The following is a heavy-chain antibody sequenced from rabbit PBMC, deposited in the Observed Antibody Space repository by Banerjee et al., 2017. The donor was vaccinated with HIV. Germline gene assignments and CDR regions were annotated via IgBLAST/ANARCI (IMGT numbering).Heavy chain of an antibody. D-gene: IGHD7-1*01. J-gene: IGHJ4*01. V-gene: IGHV1S45*01. CDR1: GFSFSSSYY. CDR2: IYTSSSTT. CDR3: ARGGYGGYVRAIFHL. Sequence: QEQLVEYGGGLVQPEGSLTLTCTASGFSFSSSYYMSWVRQAPGKGLEWIGCIYTSSSTTGYASWVNGRFTISKTSSTTVTLQMTSLTAADTATYFCARGGYGGYVRAIFHLWGPGTLVTVS.